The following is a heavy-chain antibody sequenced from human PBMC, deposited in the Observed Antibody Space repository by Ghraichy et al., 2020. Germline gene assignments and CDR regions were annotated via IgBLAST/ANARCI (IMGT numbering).Heavy chain of an antibody. D-gene: IGHD5-18*01. CDR1: GFTFSSYG. V-gene: IGHV3-30*02. CDR2: IRYDGSNK. J-gene: IGHJ4*02. CDR3: AKDATTAMVLDY. Sequence: GGSLRLSCAASGFTFSSYGMHWVRQAPGKGLEWVAFIRYDGSNKYYPDSVKGRFTISRDNSKNTLYLQMNSLRAEDTAVYYCAKDATTAMVLDYWGQGTLVTVSS.